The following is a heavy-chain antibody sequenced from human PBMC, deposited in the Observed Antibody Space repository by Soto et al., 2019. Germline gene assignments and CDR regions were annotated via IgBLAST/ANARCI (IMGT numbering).Heavy chain of an antibody. V-gene: IGHV3-21*01. J-gene: IGHJ4*02. D-gene: IGHD6-13*01. Sequence: GGSLRLSCAASGFTFSTYNVNWVRQAPGKGLEWVSSISSSSTNIYYAESLRGRFTISRDNAKNSPYLQMNSLRDDDTAVYYCARGSSNWAYYFDFWGQGTLVTVSS. CDR2: ISSSSTNI. CDR3: ARGSSNWAYYFDF. CDR1: GFTFSTYN.